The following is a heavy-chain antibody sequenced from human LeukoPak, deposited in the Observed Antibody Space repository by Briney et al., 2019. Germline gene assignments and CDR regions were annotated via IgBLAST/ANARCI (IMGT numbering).Heavy chain of an antibody. Sequence: PGGSLRLSCAASGFTFSSYSMNWVRQAPGRALEWVSSITSSGTYIFYADSVKGRFTISRDNAKNSLYLQMNRLGPEDPAVYYCARDPYSGNYWNYYYYYMDVWGKGTTVTISS. CDR2: ITSSGTYI. CDR1: GFTFSSYS. V-gene: IGHV3-21*01. D-gene: IGHD1-26*01. CDR3: ARDPYSGNYWNYYYYYMDV. J-gene: IGHJ6*03.